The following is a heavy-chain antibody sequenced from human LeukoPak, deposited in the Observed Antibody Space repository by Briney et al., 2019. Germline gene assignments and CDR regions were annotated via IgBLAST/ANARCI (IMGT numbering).Heavy chain of an antibody. V-gene: IGHV4-38-2*02. CDR3: ARDRGVRGEYDY. J-gene: IGHJ4*02. D-gene: IGHD3-10*01. CDR2: VYHSGST. CDR1: GYSISSGYY. Sequence: SETLSLTCAVSGYSISSGYYWGWIRQPPEKGLEWIGSVYHSGSTYYNPSLKSRVTISVDTSKNQFSLKLNSVTAADTAVYYCARDRGVRGEYDYWGRESWSPSPQ.